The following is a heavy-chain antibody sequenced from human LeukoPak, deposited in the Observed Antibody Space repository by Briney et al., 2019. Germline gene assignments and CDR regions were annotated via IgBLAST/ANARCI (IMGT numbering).Heavy chain of an antibody. CDR2: TYYRSKWYN. J-gene: IGHJ4*02. D-gene: IGHD2-15*01. CDR3: ARDGVAEGYFDY. V-gene: IGHV6-1*01. CDR1: GHRDSSNHAA. Sequence: SQTLSLTCAISGHRDSSNHAAWNWIRQSPSRGLEWQGRTYYRSKWYNDYAVSVKSRITITPDTSKNQFSLQLNSVTPEDTAVYYCARDGVAEGYFDYWGQGTLVTVSS.